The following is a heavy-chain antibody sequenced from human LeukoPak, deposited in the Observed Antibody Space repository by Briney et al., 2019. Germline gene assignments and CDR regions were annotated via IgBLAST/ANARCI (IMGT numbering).Heavy chain of an antibody. V-gene: IGHV3-7*01. D-gene: IGHD6-13*01. CDR3: ARGLRIAAAGPNQNWYFDL. J-gene: IGHJ2*01. CDR1: GFTFSSYW. CDR2: IKQDGSEK. Sequence: GGSLRLSCAASGFTFSSYWMSWVRQAPGKGLEWVANIKQDGSEKYYVDSVKGRFTISRDNAKNSLYLQMNSLRAEDTAVYYCARGLRIAAAGPNQNWYFDLWGRGTLVTVSS.